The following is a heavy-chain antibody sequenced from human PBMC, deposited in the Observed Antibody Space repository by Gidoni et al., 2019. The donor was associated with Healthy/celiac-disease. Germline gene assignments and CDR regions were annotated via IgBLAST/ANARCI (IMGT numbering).Heavy chain of an antibody. V-gene: IGHV1-69*08. CDR3: AREDCSGGSCYGEFGYFDL. J-gene: IGHJ2*01. D-gene: IGHD2-15*01. CDR2: IIPIRGIA. Sequence: QVQLVQSGAEVKKPGSSVKVSCKASGGTFSSYTISWVRQAPGQGLEWMGRIIPIRGIANYAQKFQGRVTITADKSTSTAYMELSSLRSEDTAVYYCAREDCSGGSCYGEFGYFDLWGRGTLVTVSS. CDR1: GGTFSSYT.